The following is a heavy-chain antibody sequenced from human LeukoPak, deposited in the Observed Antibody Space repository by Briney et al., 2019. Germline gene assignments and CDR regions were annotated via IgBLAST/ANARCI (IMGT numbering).Heavy chain of an antibody. CDR3: ARALGYCSSASCYYFDN. V-gene: IGHV3-48*04. CDR1: GFTFSSYR. D-gene: IGHD2-2*01. CDR2: ISSSSSTI. Sequence: AGGSLRLSCAASGFTFSSYRMNWVRQAPWKGLEWVSYISSSSSTIYYADSVKGRFTISRDNAKNSLYLQMNSLRAEDTAVYYCARALGYCSSASCYYFDNWGQGTLVTVSS. J-gene: IGHJ4*02.